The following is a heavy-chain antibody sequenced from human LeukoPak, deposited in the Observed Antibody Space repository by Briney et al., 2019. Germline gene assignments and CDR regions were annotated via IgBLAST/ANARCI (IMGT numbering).Heavy chain of an antibody. CDR2: ISAYNGNT. CDR3: ARDLTTPYWFDP. CDR1: GYTFTSYG. D-gene: IGHD4-11*01. V-gene: IGHV1-18*03. J-gene: IGHJ5*02. Sequence: ASVKVSCKASGYTFTSYGISWVRQAPGQGLEWMGWISAYNGNTNYAQKLQGRVTMTTDTSTSTAYMELRSLRSDDMAVYYCARDLTTPYWFDPWGQGTLVTVSS.